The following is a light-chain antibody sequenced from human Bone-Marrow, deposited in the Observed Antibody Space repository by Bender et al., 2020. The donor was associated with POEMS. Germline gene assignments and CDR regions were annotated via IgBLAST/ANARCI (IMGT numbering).Light chain of an antibody. CDR3: TSYAATTRLV. Sequence: QSALTQPASVSGAPGQAITISCTGTSSDIGGYNYVSWYQQHPGKAPKLMIYDVSNRPSGVSFRFSGSKSGNTASLTISGLQAEDEADYYCTSYAATTRLVFGTGTKVTVL. J-gene: IGLJ1*01. CDR1: SSDIGGYNY. V-gene: IGLV2-14*01. CDR2: DVS.